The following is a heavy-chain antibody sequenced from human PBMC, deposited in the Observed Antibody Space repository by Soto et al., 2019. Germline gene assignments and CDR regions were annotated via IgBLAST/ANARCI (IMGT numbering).Heavy chain of an antibody. CDR2: IYYSGST. V-gene: IGHV4-59*08. CDR3: ARHSLGYYDFWSGYYGHRPGYYYYYMDV. D-gene: IGHD3-3*01. Sequence: SETLSLTCTVSGGSISSYYWSWIRQPPGKGLEWIGYIYYSGSTNYNPSLKSRVTISVDTSKNQFSLKLSSVTAADTAVYYCARHSLGYYDFWSGYYGHRPGYYYYYMDVWGKGTTVTVSS. CDR1: GGSISSYY. J-gene: IGHJ6*03.